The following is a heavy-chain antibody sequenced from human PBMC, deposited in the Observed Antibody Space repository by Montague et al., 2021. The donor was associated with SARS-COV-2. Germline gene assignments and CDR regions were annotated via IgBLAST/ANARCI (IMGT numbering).Heavy chain of an antibody. CDR3: ARDKADSIVVVPAVPLAYGMDV. CDR2: IYYSGST. CDR1: GGSISSSSYY. J-gene: IGHJ6*02. Sequence: SETLSLTCTVSGGSISSSSYYWGWIRQPPGKGLEWIGSIYYSGSTYYNPSLKSRVTISVYTSKNQFSLKLISVTAADTAVYYCARDKADSIVVVPAVPLAYGMDVWGQGTTVTVSS. V-gene: IGHV4-39*07. D-gene: IGHD2-2*01.